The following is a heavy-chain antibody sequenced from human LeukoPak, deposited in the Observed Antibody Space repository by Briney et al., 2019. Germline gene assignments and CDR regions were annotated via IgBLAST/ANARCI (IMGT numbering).Heavy chain of an antibody. CDR2: IYTSGST. V-gene: IGHV4-4*07. CDR3: ARDLRSPDSSGSFDY. CDR1: GGSISSYY. J-gene: IGHJ4*02. D-gene: IGHD3-22*01. Sequence: PPETLCLTCTVSGGSISSYYWSWIRQPAGKGLEWIGRIYTSGSTNYNPSLKSRVTMSVDSSKNQFSLKLSSVTAADTAVYYCARDLRSPDSSGSFDYWGQGTLVTVSS.